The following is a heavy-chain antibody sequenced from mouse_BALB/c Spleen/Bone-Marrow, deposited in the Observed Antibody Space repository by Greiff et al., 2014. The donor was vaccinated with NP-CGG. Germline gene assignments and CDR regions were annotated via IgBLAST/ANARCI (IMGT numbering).Heavy chain of an antibody. CDR3: ARGHYYGSSYYAVDY. Sequence: QVQLKQSGAELVRPGVSVKISCKGSGYTFTDYAMHWVKQSHAKSLEWIGVISTYYGDASYNQKFKGKATMTVDKSSSTAYMKLARLTSEDSAIYYCARGHYYGSSYYAVDYWGQGTSVTVSS. CDR2: ISTYYGDA. CDR1: GYTFTDYA. V-gene: IGHV1S137*01. J-gene: IGHJ4*01. D-gene: IGHD1-1*01.